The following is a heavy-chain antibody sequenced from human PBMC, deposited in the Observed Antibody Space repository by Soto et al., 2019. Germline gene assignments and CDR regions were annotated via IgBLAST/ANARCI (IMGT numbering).Heavy chain of an antibody. V-gene: IGHV1-2*02. D-gene: IGHD2-15*01. CDR1: GGTFSSYA. CDR3: ARDLLPYCSGGSCYPEGVFHI. J-gene: IGHJ3*02. CDR2: ITPNSGRT. Sequence: ASVKVSCKASGGTFSSYAISWVRQAPGQGLEWMGWITPNSGRTNYAQKFQGRVTMTRDTSTSTAYMELSRLRSDDTAVYFCARDLLPYCSGGSCYPEGVFHIWGQGTMVTVSS.